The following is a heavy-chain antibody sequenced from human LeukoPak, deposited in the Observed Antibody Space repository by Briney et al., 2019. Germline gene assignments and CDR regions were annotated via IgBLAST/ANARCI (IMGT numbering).Heavy chain of an antibody. CDR1: GGSFSGYY. Sequence: PSETLSLTCAVYGGSFSGYYWSWIRQPPGKGLEWIGEINHSGSTNYNLSLKSRVTISVDTSMNQFSLKLSSVTAADTAVYYCARGPSGYGDYFWFDYWGQGTLVTVSS. CDR2: INHSGST. V-gene: IGHV4-34*01. CDR3: ARGPSGYGDYFWFDY. D-gene: IGHD4-17*01. J-gene: IGHJ4*02.